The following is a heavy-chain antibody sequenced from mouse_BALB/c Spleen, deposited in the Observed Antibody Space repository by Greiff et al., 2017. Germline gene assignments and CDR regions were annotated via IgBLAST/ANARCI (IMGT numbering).Heavy chain of an antibody. V-gene: IGHV1-69*02. J-gene: IGHJ1*01. CDR1: GYTFTSYW. D-gene: IGHD2-10*02. Sequence: VQLQQPGAELVRPGASVKLSCKASGYTFTSYWINWVKQRPGQGLEWIGNIYPSDSYTNYNQKFKDKATLTVDKSSSTAYMQLSSPTSEDSAVYYCTRQGYGNYWYFDVWGEGTTVTVSS. CDR3: TRQGYGNYWYFDV. CDR2: IYPSDSYT.